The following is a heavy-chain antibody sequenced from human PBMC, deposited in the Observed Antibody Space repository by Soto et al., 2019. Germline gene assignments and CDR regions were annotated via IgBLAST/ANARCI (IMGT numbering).Heavy chain of an antibody. CDR2: SYYSGTT. D-gene: IGHD1-20*01. J-gene: IGHJ5*02. V-gene: IGHV4-39*01. CDR1: GASISVQSYY. CDR3: TRRYKWHDKYFDP. Sequence: PSETLSLTCTVSGASISVQSYYWTWIRQPPGKGLEWVGSSYYSGTTYFNPSLKSRATISVDTSKNQFSLRLTSVTAADTAIYYCTRRYKWHDKYFDPWGPGALVSVSS.